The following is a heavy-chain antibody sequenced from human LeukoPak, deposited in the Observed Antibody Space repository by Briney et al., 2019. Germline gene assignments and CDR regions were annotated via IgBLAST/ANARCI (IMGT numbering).Heavy chain of an antibody. D-gene: IGHD3-22*01. CDR3: STLRGWLYYFDF. CDR1: GFTFNSAW. V-gene: IGHV3-15*01. Sequence: GGSLRLSCAASGFTFNSAWMSWVRQAPGKGLEWVGHIRSKTDGGTTDYAAPVKGRFTISRDDSKNTLYLQMNSLNTEDTAVYYCSTLRGWLYYFDFWGQGTLVTVSS. CDR2: IRSKTDGGTT. J-gene: IGHJ4*02.